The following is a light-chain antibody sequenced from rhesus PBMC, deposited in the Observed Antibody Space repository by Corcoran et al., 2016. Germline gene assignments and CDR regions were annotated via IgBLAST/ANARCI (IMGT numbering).Light chain of an antibody. J-gene: IGKJ4*01. CDR2: EES. Sequence: DIQMTQSPSSLSASVGDRVTITCRASQGITNDLAWYQQSTGERSKLLIYEESRLQSGIASPFSGSGSGTAFTLTISSLQSEDFATYYCQQYNSRPLTFGGGTKVEVK. CDR1: QGITND. CDR3: QQYNSRPLT. V-gene: IGKV1-25*01.